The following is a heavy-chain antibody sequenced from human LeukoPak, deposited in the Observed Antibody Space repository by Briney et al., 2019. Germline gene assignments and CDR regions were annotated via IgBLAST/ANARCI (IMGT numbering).Heavy chain of an antibody. V-gene: IGHV3-33*01. CDR3: ARDTPYSGSYGPALDI. Sequence: GGSLRLSCAASGFTFSSYGMHWVRQAPGKGLECVAVIWYDGSNKYYADSVRGRFTISRDNSKNTLYLQMNSLRAEDTAVYYCARDTPYSGSYGPALDIWGQGTMVTVSS. D-gene: IGHD1-26*01. CDR1: GFTFSSYG. J-gene: IGHJ3*02. CDR2: IWYDGSNK.